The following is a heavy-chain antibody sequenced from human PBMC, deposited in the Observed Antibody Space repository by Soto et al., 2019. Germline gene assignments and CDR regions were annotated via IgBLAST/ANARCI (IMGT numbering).Heavy chain of an antibody. CDR2: ISYSGST. D-gene: IGHD1-26*01. J-gene: IGHJ4*02. Sequence: SETLSLTCTVSGGSISSGDYYWTWIRQHPGRGLEWIGYISYSGSTYYNPSLKSRLAISVDTSKNQFSLRLSSVTAADTAVYYWARDRGSGTYYELDYWGQGTLVTVSS. V-gene: IGHV4-31*03. CDR1: GGSISSGDYY. CDR3: ARDRGSGTYYELDY.